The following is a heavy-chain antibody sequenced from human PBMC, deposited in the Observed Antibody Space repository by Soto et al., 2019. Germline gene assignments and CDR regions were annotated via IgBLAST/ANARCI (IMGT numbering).Heavy chain of an antibody. CDR3: ARGPSSLTRFDY. V-gene: IGHV3-30-3*01. CDR2: ISYDGSNK. D-gene: IGHD2-2*01. CDR1: GFTFSSYA. Sequence: QVQLVESGGGVVQPGGSLRLSCAASGFTFSSYAMHWVRQAPGKGLEWVAAISYDGSNKYYADSVKGRFTISRDNSKNTLYLQMNSLRAEDTAVYYCARGPSSLTRFDYWGQGTLVTVSS. J-gene: IGHJ4*02.